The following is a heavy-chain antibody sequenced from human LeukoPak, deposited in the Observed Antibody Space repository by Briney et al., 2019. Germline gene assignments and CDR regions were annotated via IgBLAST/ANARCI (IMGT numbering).Heavy chain of an antibody. Sequence: ASVKVSCKASGGTFSSYAMHWVRQAPGQRLEWMGWINAGNGNTKYSQKFQGRVTITRDTSASTAYMELSSLRSEDTAVYYCARDLGNYDFWSGYYQDYWGQGTLVTVSS. CDR1: GGTFSSYA. CDR3: ARDLGNYDFWSGYYQDY. J-gene: IGHJ4*02. V-gene: IGHV1-3*01. CDR2: INAGNGNT. D-gene: IGHD3-3*01.